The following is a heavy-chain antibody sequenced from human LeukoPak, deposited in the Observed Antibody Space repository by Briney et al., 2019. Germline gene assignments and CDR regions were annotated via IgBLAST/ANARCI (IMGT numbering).Heavy chain of an antibody. CDR2: TSGSGSYT. V-gene: IGHV3-11*05. CDR1: GSTIRSDY. D-gene: IGHD4-17*01. J-gene: IGHJ6*02. CDR3: ARDQRRTTVTFLYNYYYGLDA. Sequence: GGSLRLSCAASGSTIRSDYMSWIRQAPGKGLEWVSYTSGSGSYTNYADSVKGRFTISRDNAKNSLYLQMNSLRAEDTAVYYCARDQRRTTVTFLYNYYYGLDAWGQGTTVTVSS.